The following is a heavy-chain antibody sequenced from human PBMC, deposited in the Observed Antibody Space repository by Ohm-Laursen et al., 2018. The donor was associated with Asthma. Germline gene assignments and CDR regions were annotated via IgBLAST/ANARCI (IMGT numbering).Heavy chain of an antibody. CDR1: GYTFTSYA. Sequence: SCKPSGYTFTSYAMHWVRQAPGKGLEWVAVGGSYYDGGLKYYADSVNGRFTVSRDDSKNTLYLQMNSLRPDDTAVYYCARDVMEWYLPAFDFWGQGTLVTVSS. D-gene: IGHD3-3*01. J-gene: IGHJ4*02. V-gene: IGHV3-30-3*01. CDR3: ARDVMEWYLPAFDF. CDR2: GGSYYDGGLK.